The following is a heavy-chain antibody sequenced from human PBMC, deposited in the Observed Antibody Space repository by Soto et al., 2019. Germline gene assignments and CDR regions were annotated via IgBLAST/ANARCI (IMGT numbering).Heavy chain of an antibody. V-gene: IGHV3-64*01. CDR3: ARDSVLYYGDYVGAFDT. Sequence: PGGSLRLSCAASGFTFSSYAMHWVRQAPGKGLEYVSAISSNGGSTYYANSVKGRFTISRDNSKNSLYLQMGSLRAEDMAVYYCARDSVLYYGDYVGAFDTWGQGTKATASS. CDR1: GFTFSSYA. CDR2: ISSNGGST. D-gene: IGHD4-17*01. J-gene: IGHJ3*02.